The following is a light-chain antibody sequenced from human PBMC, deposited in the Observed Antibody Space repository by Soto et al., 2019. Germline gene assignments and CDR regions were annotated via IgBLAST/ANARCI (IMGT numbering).Light chain of an antibody. J-gene: IGKJ1*01. CDR2: AAS. CDR1: QRISNY. Sequence: DFQMTQSPPSLFASVGDRVTITCRASQRISNYLNWYQQKLGKAPKLLIYAASHLQSGVPSRFRGSGSGTDFTLTITSLQADDIATYYCQQSYNTLSWSFGQGTKVEIK. CDR3: QQSYNTLSWS. V-gene: IGKV1-39*01.